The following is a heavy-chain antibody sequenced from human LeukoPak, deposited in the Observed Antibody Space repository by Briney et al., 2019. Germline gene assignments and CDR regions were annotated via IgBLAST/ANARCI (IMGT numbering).Heavy chain of an antibody. D-gene: IGHD3-16*02. J-gene: IGHJ4*02. Sequence: PGGSLRLSCAASGFTFSSYWMHWVRQAPGKGLVWVSRINSDGSSTSYADSVKGRFTISRDNAKNSLYLQMNSLRAEDTAVYYCARGPYDYVWGSYRSRWDYFDYWGQGTLVTVSP. V-gene: IGHV3-74*01. CDR2: INSDGSST. CDR3: ARGPYDYVWGSYRSRWDYFDY. CDR1: GFTFSSYW.